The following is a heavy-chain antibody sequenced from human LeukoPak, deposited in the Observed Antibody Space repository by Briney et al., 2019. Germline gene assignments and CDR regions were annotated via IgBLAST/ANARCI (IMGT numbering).Heavy chain of an antibody. V-gene: IGHV1-2*06. CDR1: GYTFTGYH. J-gene: IGHJ4*02. D-gene: IGHD2-2*01. Sequence: ASVKVSCKASGYTFTGYHMHWVRQAPGQGLEWMGRNNPNSGDTNYAQKFQGRVTMTRDTSISTAYMELSRLRSDDTAVYYCARDYCSSTSCLFDYRGQGTLVTVSS. CDR2: NNPNSGDT. CDR3: ARDYCSSTSCLFDY.